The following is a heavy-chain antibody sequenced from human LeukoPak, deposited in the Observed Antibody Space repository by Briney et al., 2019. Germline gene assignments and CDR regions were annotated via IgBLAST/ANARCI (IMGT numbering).Heavy chain of an antibody. CDR2: ISSSSSYI. D-gene: IGHD1-26*01. V-gene: IGHV3-21*01. J-gene: IGHJ4*02. CDR3: ARVYGGSYYDYFDY. Sequence: GGSLRLSCAASGFTFSSYSMNWVRQAPGKGLEWVSSISSSSSYIYYADSVKGRFTISRDNAKNSLYLQMNSLRAEDTAVYYCARVYGGSYYDYFDYWGQGTLVTVSS. CDR1: GFTFSSYS.